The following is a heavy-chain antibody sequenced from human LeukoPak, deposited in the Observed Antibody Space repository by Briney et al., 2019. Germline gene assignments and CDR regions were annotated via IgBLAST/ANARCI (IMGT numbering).Heavy chain of an antibody. Sequence: PGGSLRLCCAASGFTFSSYWMHWVRQAPGKGLVWVSRINSDGSSTSYADSVKGRFTISRDNAKNTLYLQMNSLRAEDTAVYYCARDYGDFYYYYYGMDVWGQGTTVTVSS. V-gene: IGHV3-74*01. D-gene: IGHD4-17*01. CDR1: GFTFSSYW. CDR3: ARDYGDFYYYYYGMDV. J-gene: IGHJ6*02. CDR2: INSDGSST.